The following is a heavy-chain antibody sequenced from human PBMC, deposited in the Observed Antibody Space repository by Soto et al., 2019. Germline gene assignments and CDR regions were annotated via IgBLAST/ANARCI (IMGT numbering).Heavy chain of an antibody. CDR1: GFTFSNYA. CDR3: AKEMIASTVADCVDY. J-gene: IGHJ4*01. V-gene: IGHV3-23*01. Sequence: PGGSLRLSCAASGFTFSNYAMTWVRQAPGKGLEWVSTMSGSGSRTYYADSVKGRFTISRDNSKNTVYLQMSTLRVDDTAVYFCAKEMIASTVADCVDYWGVGTLVTDSS. CDR2: MSGSGSRT. D-gene: IGHD6-19*01.